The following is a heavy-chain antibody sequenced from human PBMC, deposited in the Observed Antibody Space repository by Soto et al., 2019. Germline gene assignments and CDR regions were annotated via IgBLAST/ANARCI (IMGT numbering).Heavy chain of an antibody. V-gene: IGHV4-4*07. CDR3: ARDPGTSMIENYYNGMDV. Sequence: QVQLQESGPGQVKPSETLSLTCTVSGDSLRNYFWSWIRQPAGKGLEWIARIYTSGSSNYNPSLKSRLTMSVDTSKNQVSLNLRSVTAADTAVYYCARDPGTSMIENYYNGMDVWGRGTTVIVSS. CDR1: GDSLRNYF. D-gene: IGHD3-16*01. CDR2: IYTSGSS. J-gene: IGHJ6*02.